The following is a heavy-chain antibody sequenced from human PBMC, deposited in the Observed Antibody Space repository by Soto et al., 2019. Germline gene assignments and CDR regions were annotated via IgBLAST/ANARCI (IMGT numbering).Heavy chain of an antibody. CDR3: ATKGGGRTVTTYYYYYSMDV. CDR2: ISYDGSNK. J-gene: IGHJ6*02. CDR1: GFTFSSYA. V-gene: IGHV3-30-3*01. Sequence: QVQLVESGGGVVQPGRSLRLSCAASGFTFSSYAMHWVRQAPGKGLEWVAVISYDGSNKYYADSVKGRFTISRDNSKKTLYLQMNSLRAEDTAVYYCATKGGGRTVTTYYYYYSMDVWGQGTTVTVSS. D-gene: IGHD4-17*01.